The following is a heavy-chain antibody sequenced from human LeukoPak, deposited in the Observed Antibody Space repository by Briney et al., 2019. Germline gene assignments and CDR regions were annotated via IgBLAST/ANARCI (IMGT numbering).Heavy chain of an antibody. D-gene: IGHD1-1*01. J-gene: IGHJ3*02. V-gene: IGHV1-69*06. CDR2: IIPIFGTA. CDR1: GGTFSSYA. CDR3: ASRPGVSRNEDAFDI. Sequence: ASVKVSCKASGGTFSSYAISWVRQAPGQGLEWMGGIIPIFGTANYAQKFQGRVTITADKSTSTAYMELSSLRSEDTAVYYCASRPGVSRNEDAFDIWGQGTMVTVSS.